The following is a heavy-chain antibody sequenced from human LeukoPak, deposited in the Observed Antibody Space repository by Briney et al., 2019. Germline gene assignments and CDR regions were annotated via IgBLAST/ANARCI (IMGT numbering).Heavy chain of an antibody. CDR3: ANYIQRPPGMDV. CDR2: TAGAEDVI. Sequence: PGGSLRLFCAVSGLTFRDNRMIWVRQAPEKRLEWVAVTAGAEDVIQYADSVKGRFTISTDNSKNTVHLQMNSLRAEDTALYFCANYIQRPPGMDVWGQGTMVTVSS. J-gene: IGHJ6*02. CDR1: GLTFRDNR. D-gene: IGHD2-15*01. V-gene: IGHV3-23*01.